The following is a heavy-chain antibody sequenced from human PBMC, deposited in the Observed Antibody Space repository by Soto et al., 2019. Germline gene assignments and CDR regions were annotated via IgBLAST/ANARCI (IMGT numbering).Heavy chain of an antibody. Sequence: PSETLSLTCTVSGGYVSSGSYYWSWIRQPPGKGLEWIGYIYYSGSTNYNPSLQSRVTISLDTSKNQFSLKLSSVSAADTAVYYCARGYYDSSGYYFRGLDFWGQGNLVTVSS. V-gene: IGHV4-61*01. CDR3: ARGYYDSSGYYFRGLDF. CDR1: GGYVSSGSYY. D-gene: IGHD3-22*01. J-gene: IGHJ4*02. CDR2: IYYSGST.